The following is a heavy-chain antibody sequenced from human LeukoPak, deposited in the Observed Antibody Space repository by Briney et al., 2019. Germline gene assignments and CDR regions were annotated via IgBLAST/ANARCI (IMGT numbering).Heavy chain of an antibody. CDR3: AREAYYDFWSGYLTPYYFDY. J-gene: IGHJ4*02. V-gene: IGHV4-4*07. Sequence: SETLSLTCTVSGDSISSYYWSWIRQPAGKGLEWIGRIYTSGSTNYNPSLKSRVTMSVDTSKNQFSLKLSSVTAADTAVYYCAREAYYDFWSGYLTPYYFDYWGQGTLVTVSS. CDR1: GDSISSYY. D-gene: IGHD3-3*01. CDR2: IYTSGST.